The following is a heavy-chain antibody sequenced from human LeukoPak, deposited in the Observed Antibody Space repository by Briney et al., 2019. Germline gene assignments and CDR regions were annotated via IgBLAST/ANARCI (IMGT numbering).Heavy chain of an antibody. CDR2: IYYSGST. V-gene: IGHV4-59*01. Sequence: PPETLSLTCTVSGGSISSYYWSWIRQPPGKGLEWIGYIYYSGSTNYNPSLKSRVTISVDTSKNQFSLKLSSVTAADTAVYYCARVKRRRGQQLVPIRAFDIWGQGTMVTVSS. D-gene: IGHD6-6*01. CDR3: ARVKRRRGQQLVPIRAFDI. J-gene: IGHJ3*02. CDR1: GGSISSYY.